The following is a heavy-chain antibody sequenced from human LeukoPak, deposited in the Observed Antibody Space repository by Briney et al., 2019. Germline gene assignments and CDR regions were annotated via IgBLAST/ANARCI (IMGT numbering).Heavy chain of an antibody. CDR1: GFTFSIYG. V-gene: IGHV3-30*03. J-gene: IGHJ4*02. Sequence: PGRSLRLSCAASGFTFSIYGMHWVRQAPGKGLEWVAVISYDGSNKYYADSVKGRFTISRDNSKNTLYLQMNSLRAEDTAVYYCARGAVAGTLFDYWGQGTLVPVSS. D-gene: IGHD6-19*01. CDR2: ISYDGSNK. CDR3: ARGAVAGTLFDY.